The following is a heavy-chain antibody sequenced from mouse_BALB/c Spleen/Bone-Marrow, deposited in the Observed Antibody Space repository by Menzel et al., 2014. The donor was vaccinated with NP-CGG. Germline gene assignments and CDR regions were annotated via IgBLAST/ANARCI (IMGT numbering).Heavy chain of an antibody. V-gene: IGHV2-9*02. J-gene: IGHJ1*01. CDR3: ARTLRLFFDV. CDR2: IWAGGST. Sequence: LQQSGPRLEAPSQSLSITCTVSGFSLTSYGVHWVRQPPGEGLEWLGVIWAGGSTNYNSALMSRLNISKDNSKSQVFLKMNSLQTDDTAMYYCARTLRLFFDVWGPGPAGSVPS. CDR1: GFSLTSYG.